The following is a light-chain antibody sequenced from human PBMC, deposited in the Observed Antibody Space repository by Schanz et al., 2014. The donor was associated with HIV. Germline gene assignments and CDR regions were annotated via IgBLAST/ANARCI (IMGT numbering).Light chain of an antibody. V-gene: IGLV2-14*03. CDR1: SSDVGNYNY. CDR3: SSYVDNYSVI. CDR2: DVS. Sequence: QSALTQPASVSGSPGQSITISCTGTSSDVGNYNYVSWYQQLPGKVPKLMIYDVSNRPSGVPDRFSGSKSGTSASLAITGLQAEDEADYYCSSYVDNYSVIFGGGTKLTVL. J-gene: IGLJ2*01.